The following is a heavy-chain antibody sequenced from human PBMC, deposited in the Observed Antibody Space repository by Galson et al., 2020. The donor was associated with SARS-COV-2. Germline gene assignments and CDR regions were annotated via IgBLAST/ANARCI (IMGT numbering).Heavy chain of an antibody. CDR2: ISRGGYYI. D-gene: IGHD6-19*01. CDR3: AREREGWGHVVY. J-gene: IGHJ4*02. Sequence: LKLSCAASPFSLGSYPMNWVRQAPGKGLEWVSYISRGGYYIYYADSVKGRFTISRDSAKNSLYLQMNSLRADDTAVYYCAREREGWGHVVYWCQGTLVTVSS. CDR1: PFSLGSYP. V-gene: IGHV3-21*01.